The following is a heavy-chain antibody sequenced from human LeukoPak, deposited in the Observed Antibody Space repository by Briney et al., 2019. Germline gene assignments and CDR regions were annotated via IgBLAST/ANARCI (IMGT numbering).Heavy chain of an antibody. CDR1: GFTFSNAW. D-gene: IGHD3-10*01. Sequence: GGSLRLSCAASGFTFSNAWMSWVRQAPGKGLERVGRIKSKTDGGTTDYAAPVKGRFTISRDNAKNSLYLQMSSLRAEDTAVYYCARRKRGSPHYYGSGSYYNDPYYFEYWGQGTLVTVSS. V-gene: IGHV3-15*01. CDR3: ARRKRGSPHYYGSGSYYNDPYYFEY. J-gene: IGHJ4*02. CDR2: IKSKTDGGTT.